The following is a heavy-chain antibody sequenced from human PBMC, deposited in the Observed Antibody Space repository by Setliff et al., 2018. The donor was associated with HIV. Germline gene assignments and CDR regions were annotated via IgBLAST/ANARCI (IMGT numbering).Heavy chain of an antibody. CDR2: ISPYNGHT. J-gene: IGHJ4*02. V-gene: IGHV1-18*01. Sequence: ASVKVSCKAAGYTFTTYDITWVRQAPGQGLEWLGWISPYNGHTNFAQKFPGRVPLPPAPATSTAYMDVRSLRSDDTAVYYCARTDYGGNSGGHYFDYWGQG. CDR3: ARTDYGGNSGGHYFDY. D-gene: IGHD4-17*01. CDR1: GYTFTTYD.